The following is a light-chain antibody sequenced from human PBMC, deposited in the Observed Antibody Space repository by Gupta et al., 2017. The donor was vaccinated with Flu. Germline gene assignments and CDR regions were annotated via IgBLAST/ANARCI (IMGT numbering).Light chain of an antibody. Sequence: DIVMTQSPRSLPVTPGEPASISCRSSQSLLHSNGYNYLDWYLQKPGQSPQLLIYLGSNRASGVPDRISGSGSGTDFTLKISRVEAEDVGVYYCMQALQTPPYSFGQGTKLEIK. J-gene: IGKJ2*03. CDR3: MQALQTPPYS. V-gene: IGKV2-28*01. CDR1: QSLLHSNGYNY. CDR2: LGS.